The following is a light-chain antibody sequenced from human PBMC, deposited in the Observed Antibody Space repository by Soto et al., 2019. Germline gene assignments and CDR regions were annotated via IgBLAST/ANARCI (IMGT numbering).Light chain of an antibody. V-gene: IGKV1-39*01. Sequence: DIQMTQSPSSLSASVGDRVTITCRASQSISSYLNWYQQKPGKAPKLLIYAASSLQSGVPSRFSGSGSGKDFTLTISSLQPEDFATYYCQQSYSTPRTFGQGSKVDIX. J-gene: IGKJ1*01. CDR1: QSISSY. CDR3: QQSYSTPRT. CDR2: AAS.